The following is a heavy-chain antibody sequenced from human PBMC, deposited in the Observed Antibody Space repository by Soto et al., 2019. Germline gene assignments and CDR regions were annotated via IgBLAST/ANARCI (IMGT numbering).Heavy chain of an antibody. D-gene: IGHD7-27*01. J-gene: IGHJ4*02. CDR3: AKVPNWGSHYYFDY. CDR1: GFTFSSYA. CDR2: ISFNGGGT. Sequence: PGGSLRLSCAASGFTFSSYAMTWVRQAPGRGLEWVSSISFNGGGTYYAASVKGRFTVSRDNSESSLYLQMNSLRAEATAVYYCAKVPNWGSHYYFDYWGQGWLVTVA. V-gene: IGHV3-23*01.